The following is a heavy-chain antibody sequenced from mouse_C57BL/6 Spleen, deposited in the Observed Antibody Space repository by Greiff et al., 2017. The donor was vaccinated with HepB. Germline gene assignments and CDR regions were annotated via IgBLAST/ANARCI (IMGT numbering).Heavy chain of an antibody. CDR3: ASKRGGSSGPWFAY. D-gene: IGHD3-2*02. J-gene: IGHJ3*01. Sequence: VQLQQSGPERVKPGASVKIPCKASGYTFTDYNMDWVKQSHGKSLEWIGDINPNNGGTIYNQKFKGKATLTVDKSSSTAYMELRSLTSEDTAVYYCASKRGGSSGPWFAYWGQGTLVTVSA. V-gene: IGHV1-18*01. CDR2: INPNNGGT. CDR1: GYTFTDYN.